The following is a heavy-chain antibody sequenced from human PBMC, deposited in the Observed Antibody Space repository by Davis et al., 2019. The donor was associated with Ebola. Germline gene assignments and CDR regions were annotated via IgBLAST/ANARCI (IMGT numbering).Heavy chain of an antibody. CDR2: ISWNSGSI. Sequence: SLKISCAASGFTFDDYAMHWVRQAPGKGLEWVSGISWNSGSIGYADSVKGRFTISRDNAKNSLYLQMNSLRAEDTALYYCAKDIGDIVLMALDYWGQGTLVTVSS. CDR3: AKDIGDIVLMALDY. CDR1: GFTFDDYA. V-gene: IGHV3-9*01. D-gene: IGHD2-8*01. J-gene: IGHJ4*02.